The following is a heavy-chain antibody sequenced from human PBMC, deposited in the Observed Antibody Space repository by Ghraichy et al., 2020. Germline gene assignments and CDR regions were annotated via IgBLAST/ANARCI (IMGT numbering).Heavy chain of an antibody. D-gene: IGHD5-18*01. CDR1: RFTFSSYW. V-gene: IGHV3-74*01. Sequence: GGSLRLSCAASRFTFSSYWMHWVRQAPGKGLVWVSRINSDGSSTSYADSVKGRFTISRDNAKNTLYLQMTSLRAEDTAVYYCARDVSLSGYSYGNYGMDVWGQGTTVTVSS. CDR3: ARDVSLSGYSYGNYGMDV. CDR2: INSDGSST. J-gene: IGHJ6*02.